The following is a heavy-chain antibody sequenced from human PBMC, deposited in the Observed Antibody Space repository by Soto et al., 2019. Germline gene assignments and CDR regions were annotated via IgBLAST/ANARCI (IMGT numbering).Heavy chain of an antibody. CDR1: GFTFSSYA. Sequence: LSLTCAASGFTFSSYAMSWVRQAPGKGLEWVSAISGSGGSTYYADSVKGRFTISRDNSKNTLYLQMNSLRAEDTAVYYCAKSVGAGGSGGSKANAFDIWGQGTMVTVSS. D-gene: IGHD2-15*01. V-gene: IGHV3-23*01. J-gene: IGHJ3*02. CDR2: ISGSGGST. CDR3: AKSVGAGGSGGSKANAFDI.